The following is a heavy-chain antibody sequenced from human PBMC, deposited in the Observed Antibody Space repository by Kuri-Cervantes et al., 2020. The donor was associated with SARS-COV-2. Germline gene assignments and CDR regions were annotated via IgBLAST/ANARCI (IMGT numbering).Heavy chain of an antibody. J-gene: IGHJ4*02. V-gene: IGHV1-46*03. CDR1: GGTFSSYT. Sequence: ASVKVSCKASGGTFSSYTISWVRQAPGQGLEWMGIINPSGGSTSYAQKFQGRVTMTRDTSTSTVYMELSSLRSEDTAVYYCTRNDFWSGYYFDYWGQGTLVTVSS. CDR2: INPSGGST. D-gene: IGHD3-3*01. CDR3: TRNDFWSGYYFDY.